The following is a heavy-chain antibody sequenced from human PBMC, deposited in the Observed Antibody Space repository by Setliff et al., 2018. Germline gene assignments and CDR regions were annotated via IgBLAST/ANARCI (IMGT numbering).Heavy chain of an antibody. J-gene: IGHJ6*03. V-gene: IGHV4-59*02. Sequence: NPSETLSLTCTVSGGSVSGYYWSWIRQPPGRGLEWIAYVHYSGSTNYNPSLKSRVTISQVTSRKKQFSLTLTSLTAADTAVYYCATRKSSGRLYYMDVWGKGTTVTVSS. CDR3: ATRKSSGRLYYMDV. CDR2: VHYSGST. CDR1: GGSVSGYY. D-gene: IGHD1-26*01.